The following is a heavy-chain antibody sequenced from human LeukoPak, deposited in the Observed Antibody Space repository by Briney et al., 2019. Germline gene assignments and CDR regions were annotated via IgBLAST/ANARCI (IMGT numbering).Heavy chain of an antibody. CDR2: IYYSGST. CDR1: GGSISSGGYY. J-gene: IGHJ4*02. CDR3: ARDFENSGYAD. Sequence: SETLSLTCTVSGGSISSGGYYWSWIRQHPGKGLEWIGYIYYSGSTYYNPPLKSRVTISVDTSKNQFSLKLSSVTAADTAVYYCARDFENSGYADWGQGTLVTVSS. D-gene: IGHD5-12*01. V-gene: IGHV4-31*03.